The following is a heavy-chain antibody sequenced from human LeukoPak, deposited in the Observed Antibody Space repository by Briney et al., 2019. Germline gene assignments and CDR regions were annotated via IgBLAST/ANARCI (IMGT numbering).Heavy chain of an antibody. J-gene: IGHJ4*02. D-gene: IGHD3-10*01. CDR2: ISAYNGNT. V-gene: IGHV1-18*01. CDR1: GYTFTSYG. CDR3: VWFGELLSAYYFDY. Sequence: ASVKVSCKASGYTFTSYGISWVRQAPGQGIEWMGWISAYNGNTNYARKLQGRVTMTTDTSTSTAYMELRSLRSDDTAVYYCVWFGELLSAYYFDYWGQGTLVTVSS.